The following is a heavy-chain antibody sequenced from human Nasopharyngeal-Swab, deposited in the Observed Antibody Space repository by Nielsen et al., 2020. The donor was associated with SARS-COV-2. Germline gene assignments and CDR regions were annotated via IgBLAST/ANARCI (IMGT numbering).Heavy chain of an antibody. CDR3: AKHSSGAFDY. Sequence: GESLKISCAASGFTVSSNYMSWVRQAPGKGLEWVSVIYSGGSTYYADSVKGRFTISRDNSKNTLYLQMNSLRAEDTAVYYCAKHSSGAFDYWGQGTLVTVSS. CDR2: IYSGGST. J-gene: IGHJ4*02. D-gene: IGHD6-19*01. CDR1: GFTVSSNY. V-gene: IGHV3-53*01.